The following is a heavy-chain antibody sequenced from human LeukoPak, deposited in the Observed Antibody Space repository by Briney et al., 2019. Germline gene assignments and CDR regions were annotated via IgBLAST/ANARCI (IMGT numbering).Heavy chain of an antibody. V-gene: IGHV4-30-2*01. Sequence: SETLSLTCAVSGGSISSGGYSWSWIRQPPGKGLEWIGYIYHSGSTYYNPSLKSRVTISVDRSKNQSSLKLSSVTAADTAVYYCASQLVPAAISYWGQGTLVTVSS. J-gene: IGHJ4*02. CDR3: ASQLVPAAISY. CDR1: GGSISSGGYS. CDR2: IYHSGST. D-gene: IGHD2-2*01.